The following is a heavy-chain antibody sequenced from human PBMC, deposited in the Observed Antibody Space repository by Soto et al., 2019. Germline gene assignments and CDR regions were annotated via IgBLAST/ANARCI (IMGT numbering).Heavy chain of an antibody. D-gene: IGHD3-10*01. CDR2: ISISSSTI. CDR1: GFTFSSYS. Sequence: GGSLRLSCAASGFTFSSYSMNWVRQAPEKGLEWDSYISISSSTIYYAHSVKGRFTISRDNTKNSLYLQMNSLRDEGTAVYYCVSEQVPTMVRENNYCSYGMDVWGQGTTVTDSS. V-gene: IGHV3-48*02. CDR3: VSEQVPTMVRENNYCSYGMDV. J-gene: IGHJ6*02.